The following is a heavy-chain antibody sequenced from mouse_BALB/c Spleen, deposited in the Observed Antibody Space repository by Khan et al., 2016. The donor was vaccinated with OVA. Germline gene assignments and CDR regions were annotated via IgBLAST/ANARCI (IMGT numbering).Heavy chain of an antibody. D-gene: IGHD2-3*01. Sequence: QVQLQQSGPELVRPGVSVKISCKGSGYTFTDYAMHWVKQSHAKSLEWIGLISTYSGNTNYNQKFKGKATMTVDKSSSTAYMELARLTSEDSAIDYCAIPAYDGYYDYWGQGTTLTVSS. CDR2: ISTYSGNT. J-gene: IGHJ2*01. CDR3: AIPAYDGYYDY. CDR1: GYTFTDYA. V-gene: IGHV1S137*01.